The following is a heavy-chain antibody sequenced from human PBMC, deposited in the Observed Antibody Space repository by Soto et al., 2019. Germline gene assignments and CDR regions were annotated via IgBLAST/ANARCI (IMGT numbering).Heavy chain of an antibody. J-gene: IGHJ4*02. CDR1: GGSISSYY. D-gene: IGHD3-10*01. Sequence: QVQLQESGPGLVKPSETLSLTCTVSGGSISSYYWTWIRQPPGKGLEWIWFIYNSGSTHYNPSLRSRVPISVDTSKNQFSLKLRSVTAADTAVYYCASMGYHYGSGSYPLDYWGQGTLVTVSS. V-gene: IGHV4-59*08. CDR2: IYNSGST. CDR3: ASMGYHYGSGSYPLDY.